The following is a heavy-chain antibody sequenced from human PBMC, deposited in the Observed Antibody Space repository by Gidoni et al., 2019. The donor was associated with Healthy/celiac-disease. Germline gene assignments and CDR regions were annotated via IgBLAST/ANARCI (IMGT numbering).Heavy chain of an antibody. V-gene: IGHV3-48*02. Sequence: EVQLVESGGGLVQPGGSLRLSCAASGFTFISYSMNWVRQAPGKGLEWVSYISSSSSTIYYADSVKGRFTISRDNAKNSLYLQMNSLRDEDTAVYYCARDTRRYSSSWYRSDYWGQGTLVTVSS. D-gene: IGHD6-13*01. J-gene: IGHJ4*02. CDR2: ISSSSSTI. CDR3: ARDTRRYSSSWYRSDY. CDR1: GFTFISYS.